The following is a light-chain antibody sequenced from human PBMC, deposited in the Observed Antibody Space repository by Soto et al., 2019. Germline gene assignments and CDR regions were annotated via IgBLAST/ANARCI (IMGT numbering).Light chain of an antibody. CDR3: QSYDSSLGGGYV. J-gene: IGLJ1*01. CDR1: SSNIGAGYD. CDR2: GNS. V-gene: IGLV1-40*01. Sequence: QSVLTQPPSVSGAPGQRVTISCTGSSSNIGAGYDVHWYQQLPGTAPKLLIYGNSNRPSGVPDRFSGSKSGTSASLAITGLQAEDEADYYCQSYDSSLGGGYVFGTGTKLTVL.